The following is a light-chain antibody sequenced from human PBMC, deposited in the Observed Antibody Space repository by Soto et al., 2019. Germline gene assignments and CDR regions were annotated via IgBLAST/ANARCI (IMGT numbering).Light chain of an antibody. CDR2: AAS. CDR1: QSISSY. J-gene: IGKJ2*01. V-gene: IGKV1-39*01. CDR3: QQYAYSPRT. Sequence: DIQVTQHPSSLSASVGDRVTITCRASQSISSYLNWYQQKPGKAPKLLIYAASSLQSGVPSRFSGSGSGTDFTLTISRLEPEDFAVYYCQQYAYSPRTFGRGTKVDIK.